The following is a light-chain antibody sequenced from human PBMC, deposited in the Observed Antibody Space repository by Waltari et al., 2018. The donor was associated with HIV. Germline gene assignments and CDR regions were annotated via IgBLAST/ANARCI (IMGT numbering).Light chain of an antibody. V-gene: IGKV4-1*01. CDR2: WAS. CDR3: QHYDNWPPWT. Sequence: DIVMTQSPDTLPVSLGERATINCKSSQSLLSSSTNKNYLGWYQQRPGQPPKLLIYWASTRESGVPDRFSGSGSGTDFTLTISSLQPEDVAVYFCQHYDNWPPWTFGQGTKVEIK. CDR1: QSLLSSSTNKNY. J-gene: IGKJ1*01.